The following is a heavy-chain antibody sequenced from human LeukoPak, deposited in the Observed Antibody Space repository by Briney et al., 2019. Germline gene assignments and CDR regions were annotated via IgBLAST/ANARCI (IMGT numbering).Heavy chain of an antibody. D-gene: IGHD5-18*01. CDR1: GGSISSSSYY. CDR2: IYYSGST. Sequence: PSETLSLTCTVSGGSISSSSYYWGWIRQPPGKGLEWIGSIYYSGSTYYNPSLKSRVTISVDTSKNQFSLKLSSVTAADTAVYYCASHRGYRLLDAFDIWGQGTMVTVSS. V-gene: IGHV4-39*07. CDR3: ASHRGYRLLDAFDI. J-gene: IGHJ3*02.